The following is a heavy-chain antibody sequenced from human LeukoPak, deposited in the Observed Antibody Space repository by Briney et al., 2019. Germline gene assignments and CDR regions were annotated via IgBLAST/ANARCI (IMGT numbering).Heavy chain of an antibody. D-gene: IGHD2-15*01. V-gene: IGHV3-33*01. Sequence: GGSLRLSCAAPGFTFSSYGMHWVRQAPGKGLEWVAVIWYDGSNKYYADSVKGRFTISRDNSKNTLYLQMNSLRAEDTAVYYCARDEIGSRETYYYGMDVWGQGTTVTVSS. CDR1: GFTFSSYG. CDR3: ARDEIGSRETYYYGMDV. J-gene: IGHJ6*02. CDR2: IWYDGSNK.